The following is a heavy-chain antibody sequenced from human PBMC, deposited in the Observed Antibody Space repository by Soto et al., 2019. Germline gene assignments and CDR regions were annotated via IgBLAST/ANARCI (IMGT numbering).Heavy chain of an antibody. CDR3: SRVERGTTTTVVDAFDI. Sequence: QVQLQQWGAGLLKPSETLSLTCAVYGGFVSSGSYYWSWSRQRPGKGLEWIGEISHSGGTHFNPSLKGRVTISVDTSKNQCSLKMSSVTAADTALYYCSRVERGTTTTVVDAFDIWGPGTMVTVSS. CDR1: GGFVSSGSYY. J-gene: IGHJ3*02. V-gene: IGHV4-34*01. CDR2: ISHSGGT. D-gene: IGHD4-4*01.